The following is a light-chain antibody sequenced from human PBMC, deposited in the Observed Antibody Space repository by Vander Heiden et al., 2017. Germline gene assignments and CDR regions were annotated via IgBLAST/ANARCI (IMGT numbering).Light chain of an antibody. Sequence: DIQMSQSPSSLSASVGDRVTITCRSSQNIRAYLNWYQQKPGKAPRLLIYAASTLQHGVPSRFSASGSGTDFNFTISSLQPDDFSIYYCQQADSSPLTFGLGTRLEVK. CDR3: QQADSSPLT. CDR2: AAS. V-gene: IGKV1-39*01. CDR1: QNIRAY. J-gene: IGKJ5*01.